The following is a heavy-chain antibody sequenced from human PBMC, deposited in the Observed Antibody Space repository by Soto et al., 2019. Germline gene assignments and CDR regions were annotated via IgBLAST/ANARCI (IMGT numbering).Heavy chain of an antibody. CDR3: ARGGSITTFITSVFDP. CDR1: GYSMSSGYY. CDR2: IYHSGST. V-gene: IGHV4-38-2*01. Sequence: SEALSVNCAVSGYSMSSGYYWGWIRQPPGKGLEWIGSIYHSGSTYYNPSLKSRVTISVDPSKNQFSLKLSSVTAADTAVYYCARGGSITTFITSVFDPWGQGTLVTVSS. J-gene: IGHJ5*02. D-gene: IGHD3-3*01.